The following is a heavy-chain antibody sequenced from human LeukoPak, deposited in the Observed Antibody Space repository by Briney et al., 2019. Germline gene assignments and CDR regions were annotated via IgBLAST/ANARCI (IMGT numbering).Heavy chain of an antibody. J-gene: IGHJ6*03. D-gene: IGHD5-12*01. CDR3: ARGGGAYDLLAYYYYYYMAV. Sequence: GGSLRLSCAASGFTVSSNYMSWVRQAPGKGLEWVSVIYSGGSTYYADSVKGRFTISRDSSKNTLYLQMNSLRAEDTAVYYCARGGGAYDLLAYYYYYYMAVGGKGTTVTVSS. CDR1: GFTVSSNY. CDR2: IYSGGST. V-gene: IGHV3-53*01.